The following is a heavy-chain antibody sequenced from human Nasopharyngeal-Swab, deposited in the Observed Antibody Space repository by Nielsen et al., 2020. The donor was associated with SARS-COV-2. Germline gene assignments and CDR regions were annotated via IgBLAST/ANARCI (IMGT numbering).Heavy chain of an antibody. D-gene: IGHD3-3*01. Sequence: ESLKISCPVSGGSISSSSYYWGWIRQPPGKGLEWIGSIYYSGSTYYNPSLKSRVTISVDTSKNQFSLKLSSVTAADTAVYYCFGMEWLRGPFDYWGQGTLVTVSS. CDR3: FGMEWLRGPFDY. J-gene: IGHJ4*02. CDR1: GGSISSSSYY. CDR2: IYYSGST. V-gene: IGHV4-39*01.